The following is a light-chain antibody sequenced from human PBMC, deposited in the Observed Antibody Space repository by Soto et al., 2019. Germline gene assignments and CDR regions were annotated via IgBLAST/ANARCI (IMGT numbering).Light chain of an antibody. V-gene: IGLV2-14*01. CDR3: SSYTSSSTPV. CDR1: SSDVGGYNY. CDR2: DVS. Sequence: QSVLTQPASVSGSPGQSITISCTGTSSDVGGYNYVSWYQQHPGKAHKLMIYDVSNRPSGVSNRFSGSKSGNTASLTTSGLQAEDEADYYCSSYTSSSTPVFGTGTKVTVL. J-gene: IGLJ1*01.